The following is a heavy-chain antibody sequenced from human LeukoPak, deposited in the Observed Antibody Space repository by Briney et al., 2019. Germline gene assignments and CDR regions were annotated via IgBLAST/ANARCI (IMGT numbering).Heavy chain of an antibody. CDR1: GFTFRSYN. V-gene: IGHV3-21*01. CDR3: ARGASRADY. J-gene: IGHJ4*02. CDR2: ISSSSSYI. Sequence: GGSLRLSCAASGFTFRSYNMNWVRQAPGKRPEWVSSISSSSSYIYYADSVKGRFTISRDNAKNSPYLQMNSLRAEDTALYYCARGASRADYWGQGTLVTVSS.